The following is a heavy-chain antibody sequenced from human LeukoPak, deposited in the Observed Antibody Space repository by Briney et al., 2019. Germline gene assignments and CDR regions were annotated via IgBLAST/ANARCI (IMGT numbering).Heavy chain of an antibody. Sequence: PGGSLRLSCAASGFTFSSYSMNWVRQAPGKGLEWVSSISSGSSYIHYADSVKGRFTISRDNAKNSLYLQMNSLRAEDTAVYYCARDPEWPSGLVFDPWGQGTLVTVSS. D-gene: IGHD3/OR15-3a*01. J-gene: IGHJ5*02. CDR1: GFTFSSYS. CDR3: ARDPEWPSGLVFDP. CDR2: ISSGSSYI. V-gene: IGHV3-21*01.